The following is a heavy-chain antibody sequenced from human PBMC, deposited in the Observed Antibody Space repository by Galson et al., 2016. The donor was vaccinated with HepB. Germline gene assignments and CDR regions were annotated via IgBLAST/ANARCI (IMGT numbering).Heavy chain of an antibody. CDR3: ARVTRAMIRGAHFDY. V-gene: IGHV4-39*07. CDR1: GGSVSSGSYY. D-gene: IGHD3-10*01. J-gene: IGHJ4*02. Sequence: SETLSLTCTVSGGSVSSGSYYWGWIRQPPGKGLEWIGSVYVTGSTYYKPSLKSRVTILIDTAKNQFSLKMTSVTAGDTAVYYCARVTRAMIRGAHFDYWGQGTLVTVSS. CDR2: VYVTGST.